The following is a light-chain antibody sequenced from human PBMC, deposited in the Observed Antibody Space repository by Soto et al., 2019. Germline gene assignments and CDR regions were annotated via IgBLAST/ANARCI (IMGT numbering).Light chain of an antibody. V-gene: IGLV2-8*01. J-gene: IGLJ1*01. CDR1: SSDVGAYNY. Sequence: QSALTQPPSASGSPGQSVTISCTGTSSDVGAYNYVSWYQHHPGKAPKLMVYEVNKRPSGVPDRFSGSKSGNTASLTVSGLQAEDEADYYCCSYAGSYTYVFGTGTKLTVL. CDR2: EVN. CDR3: CSYAGSYTYV.